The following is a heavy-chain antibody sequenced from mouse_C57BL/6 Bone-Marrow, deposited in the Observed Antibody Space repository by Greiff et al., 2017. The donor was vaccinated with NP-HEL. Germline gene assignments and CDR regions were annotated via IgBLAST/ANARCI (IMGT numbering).Heavy chain of an antibody. D-gene: IGHD1-1*01. J-gene: IGHJ1*01. CDR2: IVPGDGRT. CDR3: GRSPAYGSRWYLDF. V-gene: IGHV1S56*01. CDR1: DYTFTSYD. Sequence: QVQLKESGAELVKPGASVKLSCKASDYTFTSYDIHWVRQRPEQGLEWIGWIVPGDGRTEYNERFKGKATLTTDKSSSTAYMQLSSLTAENSAHYFCGRSPAYGSRWYLDFWGAGTTVTVSS.